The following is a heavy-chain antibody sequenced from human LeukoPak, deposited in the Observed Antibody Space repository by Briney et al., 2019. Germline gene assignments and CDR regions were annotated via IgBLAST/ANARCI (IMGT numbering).Heavy chain of an antibody. D-gene: IGHD1-1*01. CDR2: ISGSSDYI. Sequence: GGSLRLPCAASGFTFSTYSINWVRQAPGKGLEWVSSISGSSDYIYYTDSVKGRFTISRDNAKNSLYLQMNSLRAEDTAVYYCARDVAGTSLEAFDIWGHGTMVTVSS. V-gene: IGHV3-21*01. J-gene: IGHJ3*02. CDR3: ARDVAGTSLEAFDI. CDR1: GFTFSTYS.